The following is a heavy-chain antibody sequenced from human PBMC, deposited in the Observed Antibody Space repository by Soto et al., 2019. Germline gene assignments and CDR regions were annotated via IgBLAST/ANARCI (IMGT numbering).Heavy chain of an antibody. CDR1: GGSISSGGYY. CDR2: IYYSGST. J-gene: IGHJ4*02. V-gene: IGHV4-31*03. Sequence: QVQLQESGPGLVKPSQTLSLTCTVSGGSISSGGYYWSWIRQHPGKGLEWIGYIYYSGSTYYNPSLKSRVTISVDTSKNQFSLNLSSVTAADTAVYYCGVSDYGDQSFDYWGQGTLVTVSS. D-gene: IGHD4-17*01. CDR3: GVSDYGDQSFDY.